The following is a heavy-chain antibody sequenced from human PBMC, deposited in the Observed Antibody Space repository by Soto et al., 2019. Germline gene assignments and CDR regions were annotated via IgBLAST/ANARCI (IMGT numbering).Heavy chain of an antibody. CDR3: ARAYCSGGSCYFDY. J-gene: IGHJ4*02. CDR1: GGSISSGGYY. D-gene: IGHD2-15*01. Sequence: KPSETLSLTCTVSGGSISSGGYYWSWIRQHPGKGLEWIGYIYYSGSTYYNPSLKSRVTISVDTSKNQFSLKLSSVTAADTAVYYCARAYCSGGSCYFDYWGQGTLVTSPQ. CDR2: IYYSGST. V-gene: IGHV4-31*03.